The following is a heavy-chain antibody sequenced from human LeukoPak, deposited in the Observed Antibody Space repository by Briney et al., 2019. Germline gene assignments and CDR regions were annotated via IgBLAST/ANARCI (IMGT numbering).Heavy chain of an antibody. CDR3: AKLGPWGSSGRLDYFDY. D-gene: IGHD6-19*01. Sequence: GGSLRRSCAASGFTFSSYAMSRVRQAPGKGLESVSAIRGSGGSSTYYADSVKGRFTISRDNSKNTLYLQMNSLRAEDTAVYYCAKLGPWGSSGRLDYFDYWGQGTLVTVSS. CDR1: GFTFSSYA. V-gene: IGHV3-23*01. J-gene: IGHJ4*02. CDR2: IRGSGGSST.